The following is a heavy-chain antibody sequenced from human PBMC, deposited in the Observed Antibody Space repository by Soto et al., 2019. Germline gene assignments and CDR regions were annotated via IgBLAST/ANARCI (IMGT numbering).Heavy chain of an antibody. CDR3: SRSGRGYSRVPFDY. J-gene: IGHJ4*02. V-gene: IGHV4-30-4*01. CDR2: IFRSGSP. CDR1: GGAISSGDYY. D-gene: IGHD5-18*01. Sequence: SETLSLTGTVSGGAISSGDYYWSWIRQPPGEGLEWIGYIFRSGSPYYNPSLKSRVTISADTSKNQFSLSLTSVTAADTAVYYCSRSGRGYSRVPFDYWGRGTLVTVSS.